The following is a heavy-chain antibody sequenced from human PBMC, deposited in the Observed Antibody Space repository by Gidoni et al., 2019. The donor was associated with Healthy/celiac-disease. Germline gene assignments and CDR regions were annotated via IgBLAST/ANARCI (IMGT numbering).Heavy chain of an antibody. CDR1: GGSIRSGSYY. Sequence: QVQLQESGPGLVKPSQTLSLTCTVSGGSIRSGSYYWSWIRQPAGKGLEWIGRIYTSGSTNYNPSLKSRVTISVDTSKNQFSLKLSSVTAADTAVYYCARDPQGEWLRGGSWFDPWGQGTLVTVSS. CDR3: ARDPQGEWLRGGSWFDP. J-gene: IGHJ5*02. D-gene: IGHD5-12*01. V-gene: IGHV4-61*02. CDR2: IYTSGST.